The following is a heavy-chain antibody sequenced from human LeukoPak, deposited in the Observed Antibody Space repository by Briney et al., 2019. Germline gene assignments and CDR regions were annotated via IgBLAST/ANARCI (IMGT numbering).Heavy chain of an antibody. CDR2: ISGSSSHI. V-gene: IGHV3-21*01. D-gene: IGHD4-17*01. Sequence: GGSLRLSCIASGFSFSNYNINWVRQAPGKGLEWVSSISGSSSHIHYGDSVKGRFTISRDNAKSSLYLQMNSLRVEDTAVYYCARAGRLQYGDYVAFDYWGQGTLVTVSS. J-gene: IGHJ4*02. CDR1: GFSFSNYN. CDR3: ARAGRLQYGDYVAFDY.